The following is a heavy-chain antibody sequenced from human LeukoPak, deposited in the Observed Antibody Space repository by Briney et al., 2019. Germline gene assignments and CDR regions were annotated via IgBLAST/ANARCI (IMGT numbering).Heavy chain of an antibody. Sequence: SVKVSCKASGGTFSSYAISWVRQAPGQGLEWMGRTIPIFGTANYAQKFQGRVTITTDESTSTAYMELSSLRSEDTAVYYCARGGYDFWSGYLSVDYWGQGTLVTVSS. J-gene: IGHJ4*02. CDR2: TIPIFGTA. CDR3: ARGGYDFWSGYLSVDY. D-gene: IGHD3-3*01. V-gene: IGHV1-69*05. CDR1: GGTFSSYA.